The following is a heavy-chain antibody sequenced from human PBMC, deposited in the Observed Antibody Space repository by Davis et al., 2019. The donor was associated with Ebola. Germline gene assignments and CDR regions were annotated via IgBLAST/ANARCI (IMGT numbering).Heavy chain of an antibody. CDR3: AKAALALVYYYNWFDP. V-gene: IGHV3-30*02. D-gene: IGHD2-8*01. J-gene: IGHJ5*02. Sequence: PGGSLRLSCAASGFTFSSYGMHWVRQAPGKGLEWVAFIRYDGSNKYYADSVKGRFTISRDNSKNTLYLQMNSLRAEDTAVYYCAKAALALVYYYNWFDPWGQGTLVTVSS. CDR2: IRYDGSNK. CDR1: GFTFSSYG.